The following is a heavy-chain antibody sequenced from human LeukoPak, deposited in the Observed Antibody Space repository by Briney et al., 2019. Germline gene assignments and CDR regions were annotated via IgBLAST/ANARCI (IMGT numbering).Heavy chain of an antibody. CDR1: GESFSGYY. D-gene: IGHD3-22*01. J-gene: IGHJ4*02. Sequence: PSETLSLTCAVYGESFSGYYWSWIRQPPGKGLEWIGEINHSGSTNYNPSLKSRVTISVDTSKNQFSLKLSSVTAADTAVYYCARGASYYYDSSGSDYWGQGTLVTVSS. CDR3: ARGASYYYDSSGSDY. V-gene: IGHV4-34*01. CDR2: INHSGST.